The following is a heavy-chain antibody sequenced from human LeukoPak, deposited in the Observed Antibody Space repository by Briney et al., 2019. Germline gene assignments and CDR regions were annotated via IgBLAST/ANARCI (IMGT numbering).Heavy chain of an antibody. CDR1: GFTFNRCW. J-gene: IGHJ1*01. D-gene: IGHD2-21*02. CDR2: INPDGRDT. Sequence: GGSLRLSCVVSGFTFNRCWMNWVRQAPGKGLEWVAHINPDGRDTYYVDSVKGRFTISRDNAQNSMYLQMSSLRVEDAAVYYCTSWGDTTAEYFQRWGQGTLVTVSS. V-gene: IGHV3-7*01. CDR3: TSWGDTTAEYFQR.